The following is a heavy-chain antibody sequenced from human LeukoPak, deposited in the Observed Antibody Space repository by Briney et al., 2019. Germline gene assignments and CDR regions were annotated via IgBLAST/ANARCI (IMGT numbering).Heavy chain of an antibody. V-gene: IGHV1-18*01. CDR3: ARAKKFSSAAGYFDY. D-gene: IGHD6-13*01. J-gene: IGHJ4*02. CDR2: ISAYNGNT. Sequence: ASVKVSCKASGYTFTSYGISWMRQAPGQGLEWMGWISAYNGNTNYAQKLQGRVTMTTDTSTSTAYMELRSLRSDDTAVYYCARAKKFSSAAGYFDYWGQGTLVTVSS. CDR1: GYTFTSYG.